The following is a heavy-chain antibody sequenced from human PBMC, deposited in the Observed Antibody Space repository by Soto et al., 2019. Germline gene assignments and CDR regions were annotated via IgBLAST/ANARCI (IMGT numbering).Heavy chain of an antibody. CDR2: INPNSGGT. Sequence: GASLKVSCKASGYTFTGYYMHWVRQAPGQGLEWMGWINPNSGGTNYAQKFQGWVTMTRDTSISTAYMELSSLRSEDTAVYYCAAVFRRQLLLDYWGQGTLVTVSS. D-gene: IGHD2-2*01. V-gene: IGHV1-2*04. J-gene: IGHJ4*02. CDR1: GYTFTGYY. CDR3: AAVFRRQLLLDY.